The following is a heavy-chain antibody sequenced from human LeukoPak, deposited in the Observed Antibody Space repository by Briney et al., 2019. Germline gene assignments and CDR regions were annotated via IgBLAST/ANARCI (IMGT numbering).Heavy chain of an antibody. CDR2: INPNSGGT. CDR1: GNTFTGYY. Sequence: PSASVKVSCKASGNTFTGYYMHWVRQAPGQGLEWMGWINPNSGGTNYAQKFQGWVTMTRDTSISTAYMELSRLRSDDTAVYYCAREFGTGGSYKKSFDYWGQGTLVTVSS. V-gene: IGHV1-2*04. D-gene: IGHD2-8*02. CDR3: AREFGTGGSYKKSFDY. J-gene: IGHJ4*02.